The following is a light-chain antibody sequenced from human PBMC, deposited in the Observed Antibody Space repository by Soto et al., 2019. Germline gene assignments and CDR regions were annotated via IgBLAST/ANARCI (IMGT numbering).Light chain of an antibody. CDR2: KAS. Sequence: DIQMTQSPSTLSASVGDRVTITCRASQSISSWLAWYQQKPGKAPKLLIYKASSLEGGVPSRFSGSGSGTEFTLTISSLQPDDFATYYCQQYNSYWTCGQGTKV. J-gene: IGKJ1*01. CDR3: QQYNSYWT. CDR1: QSISSW. V-gene: IGKV1-5*03.